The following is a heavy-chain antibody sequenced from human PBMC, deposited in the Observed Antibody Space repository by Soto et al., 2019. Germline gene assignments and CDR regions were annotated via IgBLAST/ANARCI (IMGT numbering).Heavy chain of an antibody. D-gene: IGHD7-27*01. CDR3: AKDWGYAGDSYFDY. CDR1: GFTFDDYA. J-gene: IGHJ4*02. Sequence: EVQLVESGGGLVQPGRSLRLSCAASGFTFDDYAMHWVRQAPGKGLEWVSGISWNSGSIGYAVSVKGRFTISRDNAKNSLYLQMNSLRAEVSALYYCAKDWGYAGDSYFDYWGQGTLVTVSS. CDR2: ISWNSGSI. V-gene: IGHV3-9*01.